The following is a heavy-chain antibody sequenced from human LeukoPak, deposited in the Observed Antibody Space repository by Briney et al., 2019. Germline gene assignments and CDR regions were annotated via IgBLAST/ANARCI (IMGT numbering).Heavy chain of an antibody. CDR3: ARSRLAAVGYCSGGSCYGHFDY. D-gene: IGHD2-15*01. CDR1: GGTFSSYA. CDR2: IIPIFGTA. V-gene: IGHV1-69*01. Sequence: SVKVSCKASGGTFSSYATSWVRQAPGQGLEWMGGIIPIFGTANYAQKFQGRVTITADESTSTAYMELSSLRSEDTAVYYCARSRLAAVGYCSGGSCYGHFDYWGQGTLATVSS. J-gene: IGHJ4*02.